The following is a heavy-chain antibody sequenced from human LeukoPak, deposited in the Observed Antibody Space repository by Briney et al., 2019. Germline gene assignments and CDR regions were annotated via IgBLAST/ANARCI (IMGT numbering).Heavy chain of an antibody. CDR2: IYTSGST. CDR1: GGSISSGSYY. CDR3: ARTHRGVIRYFQH. V-gene: IGHV4-61*02. Sequence: SETLSLTCTVSGGSISSGSYYWSWIRQPAGKGLEWIGRIYTSGSTNYNPSLKSRVTISVDTSKNQFSLKLSSVTAADTAVYYCARTHRGVIRYFQHWGQGTLVTVSS. J-gene: IGHJ1*01. D-gene: IGHD3-10*01.